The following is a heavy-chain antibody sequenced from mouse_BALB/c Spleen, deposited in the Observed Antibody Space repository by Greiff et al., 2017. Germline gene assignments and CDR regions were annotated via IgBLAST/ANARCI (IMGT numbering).Heavy chain of an antibody. V-gene: IGHV2-9*02. D-gene: IGHD1-2*01. CDR1: GFSLTSYG. CDR2: IWAGGST. Sequence: QVQLQQSGPGLVAPSQSLSITCTVSGFSLTSYGVHWVRQPPGKGLEWLGVIWAGGSTNYNSALMSRLSISKDNSKSQVFLKMNSLQTDDTAMYYCARDRDLLRLPYYYAMDYWGQGTSVTVSS. CDR3: ARDRDLLRLPYYYAMDY. J-gene: IGHJ4*01.